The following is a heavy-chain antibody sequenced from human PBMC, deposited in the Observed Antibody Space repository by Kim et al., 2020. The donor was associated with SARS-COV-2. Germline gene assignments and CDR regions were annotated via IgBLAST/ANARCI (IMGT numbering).Heavy chain of an antibody. CDR2: ISSSSSYT. D-gene: IGHD2-2*01. V-gene: IGHV3-11*06. J-gene: IGHJ4*02. CDR3: ARGGDIVVVPAASHDY. CDR1: GFTFSDYY. Sequence: GGSLRLSCAASGFTFSDYYMSWIRQAPGKGLEWVSYISSSSSYTNYADSVKGRFTISRDNAKNSLYLQMNSLRAEDTAVYYCARGGDIVVVPAASHDYWGQGTLVTVSS.